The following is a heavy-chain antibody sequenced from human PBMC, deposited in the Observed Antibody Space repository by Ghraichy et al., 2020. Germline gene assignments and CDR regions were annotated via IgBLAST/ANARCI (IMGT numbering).Heavy chain of an antibody. CDR2: ISGSGGST. D-gene: IGHD3-3*01. Sequence: GGSLRLSCAASGFTFSSYAMSWVRQAPGKGLEWVSAISGSGGSTYYADSVKGRFTISRDNSKNTLYLQMNSLRAEDTAVYYCAKDYLGWSGPRHFDYWGQGTLVTVSS. J-gene: IGHJ4*02. CDR3: AKDYLGWSGPRHFDY. V-gene: IGHV3-23*01. CDR1: GFTFSSYA.